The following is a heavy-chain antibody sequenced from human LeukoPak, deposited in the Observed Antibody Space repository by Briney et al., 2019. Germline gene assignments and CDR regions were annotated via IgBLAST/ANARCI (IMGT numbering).Heavy chain of an antibody. CDR3: TTDHGGWGSYAPSY. CDR1: GFTFSNAW. J-gene: IGHJ4*02. CDR2: IKSKTDGGTT. Sequence: PGGSLRLSCAASGFTFSNAWMSWVRQAPGKGLEWVGRIKSKTDGGTTDYAAPVKGRFTISRGDSKNTLYLQMNSLKTEDTAVYNCTTDHGGWGSYAPSYWGQGTLVTVSS. V-gene: IGHV3-15*01. D-gene: IGHD1-26*01.